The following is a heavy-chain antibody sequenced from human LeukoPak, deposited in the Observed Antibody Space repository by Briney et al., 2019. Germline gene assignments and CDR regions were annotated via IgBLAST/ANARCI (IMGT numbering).Heavy chain of an antibody. Sequence: PGGSLRLSCAASGFTFSSYGMHWVRQAPGKGLEWVAFIRYDGSNKYYADSVKGRFTISRDNSKNTLYLQMNSLRAEDTAVYYCARLATKSYYDILTGYYYFDYWGQGTLVTVSS. J-gene: IGHJ4*02. V-gene: IGHV3-30*02. CDR3: ARLATKSYYDILTGYYYFDY. CDR1: GFTFSSYG. CDR2: IRYDGSNK. D-gene: IGHD3-9*01.